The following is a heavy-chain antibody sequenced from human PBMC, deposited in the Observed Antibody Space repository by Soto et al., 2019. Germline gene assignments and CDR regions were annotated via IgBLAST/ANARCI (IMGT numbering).Heavy chain of an antibody. V-gene: IGHV4-59*01. Sequence: SETLSLTCTVSGGSISSYYWSWIRQPPGKGLEWIGYIYYSGSTNYNPSLKSRVTISVDTSKNQFSLKLSSVTAADTAVYYCARGVGYYYDSSGYFTFAYWGQGTLVTVSS. D-gene: IGHD3-22*01. CDR3: ARGVGYYYDSSGYFTFAY. CDR1: GGSISSYY. J-gene: IGHJ4*02. CDR2: IYYSGST.